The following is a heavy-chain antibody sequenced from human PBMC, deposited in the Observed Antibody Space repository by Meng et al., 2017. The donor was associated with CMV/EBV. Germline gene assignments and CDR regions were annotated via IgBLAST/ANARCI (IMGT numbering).Heavy chain of an antibody. Sequence: GESLKISCAASGFTFDDYAMHWVRQAPGKGLEWVSLISWDGGSTYYADSVKGRFTISRDNSKNSLYLQMNSLRAEDTALYYCAKEGEDYGDYRGGMDVWGQGTTVTVSS. J-gene: IGHJ6*02. CDR1: GFTFDDYA. D-gene: IGHD4-17*01. V-gene: IGHV3-43D*03. CDR3: AKEGEDYGDYRGGMDV. CDR2: ISWDGGST.